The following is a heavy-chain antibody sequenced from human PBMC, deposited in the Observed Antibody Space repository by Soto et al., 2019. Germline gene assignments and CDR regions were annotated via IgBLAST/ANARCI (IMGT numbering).Heavy chain of an antibody. CDR2: IKSQGDGGTR. D-gene: IGHD2-2*01. CDR1: GFSFRNAW. V-gene: IGHV3-15*01. Sequence: GGSLRLSCAASGFSFRNAWMSWVRQAPGKGLEWVGHIKSQGDGGTRDYAAPVKGRFTISRDDSKNTLFLQMNSLKNEDTAVYFCTTDLQAYCDGTTCYAGNYYYDDMDVWGQGXTVTVYS. J-gene: IGHJ6*02. CDR3: TTDLQAYCDGTTCYAGNYYYDDMDV.